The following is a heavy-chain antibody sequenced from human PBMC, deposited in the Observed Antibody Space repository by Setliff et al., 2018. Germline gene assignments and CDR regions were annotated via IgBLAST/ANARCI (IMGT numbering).Heavy chain of an antibody. V-gene: IGHV4-38-2*01. Sequence: SETLSLTCAVSGYSISSGYNWGWIRQPPGKGLEWIGSIYYSGSTYYNSSLKSRVTISVDTSKNQFSLKLSSVTAADTAVYYCARVGGYYYYYYGMDVWGQGTTVTVSS. CDR3: ARVGGYYYYYYGMDV. J-gene: IGHJ6*02. CDR2: IYYSGST. CDR1: GYSISSGYN.